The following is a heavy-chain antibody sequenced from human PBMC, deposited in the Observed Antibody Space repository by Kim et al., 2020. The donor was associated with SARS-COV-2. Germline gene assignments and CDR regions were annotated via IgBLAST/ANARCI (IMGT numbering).Heavy chain of an antibody. CDR2: IGPDGSYT. CDR1: GFTFSFYW. Sequence: GGSLRLSCAASGFTFSFYWMHWVRQGPGNGLMWVARIGPDGSYTSSADSAKGRFTISRDNAKNTLYLQMNSLRGEDTGVYYCTRSTTDYKGFDSWGQGTLVTVSS. V-gene: IGHV3-74*03. D-gene: IGHD1-26*01. CDR3: TRSTTDYKGFDS. J-gene: IGHJ4*02.